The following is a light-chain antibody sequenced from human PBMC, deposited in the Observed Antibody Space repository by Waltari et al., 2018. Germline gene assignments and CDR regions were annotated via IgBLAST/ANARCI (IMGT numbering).Light chain of an antibody. J-gene: IGKJ5*01. V-gene: IGKV3-20*01. CDR1: QSVTSNY. CDR3: QQSGTSPLT. CDR2: GAS. Sequence: EIVLTQSPGTLSLSPGERASLSCRASQSVTSNYVAWYQQKPGQAPRLLIYGASSRATGIPDRFSGSGSGTDFTLTISRLEPEDFAVYYCQQSGTSPLTFGQGTRLEIK.